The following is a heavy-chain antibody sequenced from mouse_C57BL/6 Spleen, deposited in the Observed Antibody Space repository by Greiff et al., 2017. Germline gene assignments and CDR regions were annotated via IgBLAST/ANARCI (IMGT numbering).Heavy chain of an antibody. CDR3: ARRGYGYDGAWFAY. D-gene: IGHD2-2*01. V-gene: IGHV1-55*01. J-gene: IGHJ3*01. CDR1: GYTFTSYW. Sequence: QVQLQQPGAELVKPGASVKMSCKASGYTFTSYWITWVKQRPGQGLEWIGDIYPGSGSTNYNEKFKSKATLTVATSSSTAYMQLSSLTSEDSAVYYCARRGYGYDGAWFAYWGQGTLVTVSA. CDR2: IYPGSGST.